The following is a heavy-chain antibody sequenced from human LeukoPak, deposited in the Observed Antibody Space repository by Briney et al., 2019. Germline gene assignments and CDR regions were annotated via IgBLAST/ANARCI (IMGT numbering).Heavy chain of an antibody. V-gene: IGHV4-4*09. J-gene: IGHJ4*02. Sequence: PSETLSLTCTVSGGSISSYYWSWIRQPPGKGLEWIGYIYTSGSTNYNPSLKSRVTISVDTSKNQFSLKLSSVTAADTAVYYCARPYCSSTSCYGAFDYWGQGTLVTVSS. CDR3: ARPYCSSTSCYGAFDY. CDR2: IYTSGST. D-gene: IGHD2-2*01. CDR1: GGSISSYY.